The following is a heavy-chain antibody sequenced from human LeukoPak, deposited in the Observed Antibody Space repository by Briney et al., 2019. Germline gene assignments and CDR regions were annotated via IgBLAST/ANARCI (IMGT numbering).Heavy chain of an antibody. V-gene: IGHV4-59*01. D-gene: IGHD1-26*01. CDR2: IYYSGST. CDR1: GGSISSYY. Sequence: SETLSLTCTVSGGSISSYYWSWIRQPPGKGLEWIGYIYYSGSTNYNPSLKSRVTISVDTSKNQFSLKLSSVTAADTAVYYCARDVPGDSGSHGYWGQGTLVTVSS. CDR3: ARDVPGDSGSHGY. J-gene: IGHJ4*02.